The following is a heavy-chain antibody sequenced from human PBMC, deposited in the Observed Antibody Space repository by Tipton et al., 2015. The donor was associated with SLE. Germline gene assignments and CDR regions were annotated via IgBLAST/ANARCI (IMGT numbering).Heavy chain of an antibody. CDR3: ARGRDYYGFFDS. D-gene: IGHD3-10*01. Sequence: TLSLTCIVSGGSISRYYWSWIRQPPGKEVEWIGYFHDSGSTNYSPSLRSRVIISGDTSKNQFSLSLTSVTPADTAVYFCARGRDYYGFFDSWGQGTLVTVSS. CDR2: FHDSGST. J-gene: IGHJ4*02. V-gene: IGHV4-59*08. CDR1: GGSISRYY.